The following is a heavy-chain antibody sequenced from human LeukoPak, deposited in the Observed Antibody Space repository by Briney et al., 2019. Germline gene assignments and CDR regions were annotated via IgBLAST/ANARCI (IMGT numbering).Heavy chain of an antibody. D-gene: IGHD2-2*01. J-gene: IGHJ5*02. CDR1: GFTFSSYW. V-gene: IGHV3-48*04. CDR2: ISGSGRTI. CDR3: ARDIVVVPLVMGWFDP. Sequence: GGSLRLSCAASGFTFSSYWMHWVRQAPGKGLVWVSYISGSGRTIYYADSVKGRFTISRDNAKNSLYLQMNSLRAEDTAVYYCARDIVVVPLVMGWFDPWGQGTLVTVSS.